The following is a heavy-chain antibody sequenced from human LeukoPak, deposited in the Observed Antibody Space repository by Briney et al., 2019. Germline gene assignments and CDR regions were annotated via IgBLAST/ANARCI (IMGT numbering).Heavy chain of an antibody. CDR2: ISWNSGSI. CDR3: AKEGQQLVRDYYYYYMDV. CDR1: GFTFDDYA. Sequence: SGGSLRLSCAASGFTFDDYAMHWVRQAPGKGLEWVSGISWNSGSIGYADSVKGRFTISRDNAKNSLYLQMNSLRAEDTALYYCAKEGQQLVRDYYYYYMDVWGKGATVTVSS. J-gene: IGHJ6*03. D-gene: IGHD6-13*01. V-gene: IGHV3-9*01.